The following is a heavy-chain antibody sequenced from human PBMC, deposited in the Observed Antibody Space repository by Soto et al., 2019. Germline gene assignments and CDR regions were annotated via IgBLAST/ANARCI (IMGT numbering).Heavy chain of an antibody. V-gene: IGHV1-69*13. D-gene: IGHD2-2*01. CDR1: GGTFSSYA. CDR2: IIPIFGTA. J-gene: IGHJ5*02. Sequence: SVKVSCKASGGTFSSYAISWVRQAPGQGLEWMGGIIPIFGTANYAQKFRGRVTITADESTSTAYMELSSLRSEDTAVYYCARGIVPAAVNWFDPWGQGTLVTVSS. CDR3: ARGIVPAAVNWFDP.